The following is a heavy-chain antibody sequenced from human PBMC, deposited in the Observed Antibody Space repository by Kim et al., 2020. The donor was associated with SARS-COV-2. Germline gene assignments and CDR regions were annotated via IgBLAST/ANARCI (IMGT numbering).Heavy chain of an antibody. V-gene: IGHV3-64D*09. Sequence: GGSLRLSCSASGFTFSSYAMHWVRQAPGKGLEYVSAISSNGGSTYYADSVKGRFTISRDNSKNTLYLQMSSLRAEDTAVYYCVKVQAAGTYYYYGMDVWGQGTTVTVSS. CDR1: GFTFSSYA. CDR2: ISSNGGST. CDR3: VKVQAAGTYYYYGMDV. J-gene: IGHJ6*02. D-gene: IGHD6-13*01.